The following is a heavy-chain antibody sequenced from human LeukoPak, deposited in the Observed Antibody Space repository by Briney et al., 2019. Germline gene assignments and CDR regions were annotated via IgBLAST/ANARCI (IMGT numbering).Heavy chain of an antibody. CDR1: GYTFTSYD. V-gene: IGHV1-8*01. Sequence: ASVKVSCKASGYTFTSYDMNWVRQATGQGLEWMGWMNPNSGNTGYAQKFQGRGTMTRNTSISTAYMELSSLRSEDTAVYYCARGKTYYYDSSGTDYWGQGTLVTVSS. CDR3: ARGKTYYYDSSGTDY. J-gene: IGHJ4*02. CDR2: MNPNSGNT. D-gene: IGHD3-22*01.